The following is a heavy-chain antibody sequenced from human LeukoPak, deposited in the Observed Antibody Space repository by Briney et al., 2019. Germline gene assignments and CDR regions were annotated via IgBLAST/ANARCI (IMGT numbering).Heavy chain of an antibody. CDR3: ARYLRTYGDY. D-gene: IGHD4-17*01. J-gene: IGHJ4*02. CDR1: GDTFSNYG. V-gene: IGHV1-69*05. CDR2: IIPIFGTA. Sequence: GASVTVSCKASGDTFSNYGISWVRQAPGQGLEWMGGIIPIFGTANSAQKFQGRVTITTDESTSTAYMELRSLRSDDTAVYYCARYLRTYGDYWGQGTLVTVSS.